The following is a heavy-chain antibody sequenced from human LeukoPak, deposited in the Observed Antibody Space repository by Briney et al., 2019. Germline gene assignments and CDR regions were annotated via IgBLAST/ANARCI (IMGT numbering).Heavy chain of an antibody. CDR2: ISGSGGST. CDR3: AKDNPRSVGALDY. CDR1: GFAFSSYA. J-gene: IGHJ4*02. V-gene: IGHV3-23*01. Sequence: GGSLRVSCAASGFAFSSYAMSWVRQAPGKGLEWVSAISGSGGSTYYADSVKGRFTISRDNSKNTLYLQMNSLRAEDTAVYYCAKDNPRSVGALDYWGQGTLVTVSS. D-gene: IGHD1-26*01.